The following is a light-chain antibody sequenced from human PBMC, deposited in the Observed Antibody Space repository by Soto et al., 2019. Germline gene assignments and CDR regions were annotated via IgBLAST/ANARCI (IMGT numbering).Light chain of an antibody. CDR3: QHNDSLPRT. CDR1: QDINNF. V-gene: IGKV1-33*01. Sequence: DIPMTQSPSSLSAFVGDRVTITCQASQDINNFLNWYRRKPGKGPKFLIYDASNLDAGVPSRFSGSGSGTDFSFTISSLQPEDIATKYCQHNDSLPRTFGQGTKVEIK. J-gene: IGKJ1*01. CDR2: DAS.